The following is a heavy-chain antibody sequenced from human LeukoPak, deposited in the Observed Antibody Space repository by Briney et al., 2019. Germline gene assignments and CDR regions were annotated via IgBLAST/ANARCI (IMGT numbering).Heavy chain of an antibody. D-gene: IGHD3-3*01. Sequence: ASVIVSCKASGYTFTNYGTSWVRQAPGQGLEWLGWISAYSGNTNYAQKFLGRLTMTTDISTGTAYMELRSLRSDDTAVYYCARGKGLLRFLEWQYPREAFDIWGQGTMVTVSS. V-gene: IGHV1-18*01. CDR3: ARGKGLLRFLEWQYPREAFDI. J-gene: IGHJ3*02. CDR1: GYTFTNYG. CDR2: ISAYSGNT.